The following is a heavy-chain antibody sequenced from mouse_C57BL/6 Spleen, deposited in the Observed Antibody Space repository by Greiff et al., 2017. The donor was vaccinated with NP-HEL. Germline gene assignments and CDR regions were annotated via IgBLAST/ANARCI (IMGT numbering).Heavy chain of an antibody. CDR3: ARVGFYGSSFSLYYAMDY. V-gene: IGHV5-4*03. CDR1: GFTFSSYA. J-gene: IGHJ4*01. D-gene: IGHD1-1*01. CDR2: ISDGGSYT. Sequence: EVKLQESGGGLVKPGGSLKLSCAASGFTFSSYAMSWVRQTPEKRLEWVATISDGGSYTYYPDNVKGRFTISRDNAKNNLYLQMSHLKSEDTAMYYCARVGFYGSSFSLYYAMDYWGQGTSVTVSS.